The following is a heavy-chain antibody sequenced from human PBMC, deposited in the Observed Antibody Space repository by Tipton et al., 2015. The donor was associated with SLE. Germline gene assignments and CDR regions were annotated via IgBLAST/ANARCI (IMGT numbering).Heavy chain of an antibody. CDR2: IYHSGST. CDR3: ARVRAVGGHQGYYYYYYGMDV. J-gene: IGHJ6*02. CDR1: GGSISSHY. Sequence: TLSLTCTVSGGSISSHYWSWIRQPPGKGLEWIGSIYHSGSTNYNPSLKSRVTISVDTSKNQFSLKLSSVTAADTAVYYCARVRAVGGHQGYYYYYYGMDVWGQGTTVTVSS. V-gene: IGHV4-59*11. D-gene: IGHD6-13*01.